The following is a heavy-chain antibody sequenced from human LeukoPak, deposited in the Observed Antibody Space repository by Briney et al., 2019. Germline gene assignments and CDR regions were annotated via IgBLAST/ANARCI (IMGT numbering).Heavy chain of an antibody. J-gene: IGHJ1*01. Sequence: SETLSLTCTVSGGSISSGSYYWGWIRQPPGKGLEWIGSIYYSGGTYYNPSLKSRVTISVDTSKSQLSLRLSSVTAADTAVYYCARHSDRGWYPYFQHWGQGTLVTVSP. V-gene: IGHV4-39*01. CDR2: IYYSGGT. D-gene: IGHD6-19*01. CDR3: ARHSDRGWYPYFQH. CDR1: GGSISSGSYY.